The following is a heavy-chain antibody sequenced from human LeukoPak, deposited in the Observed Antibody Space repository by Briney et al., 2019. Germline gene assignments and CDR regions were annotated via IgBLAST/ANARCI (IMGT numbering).Heavy chain of an antibody. J-gene: IGHJ4*02. V-gene: IGHV4-4*02. CDR3: ARDFRGGYDFWSGYYTPYYFDY. CDR1: GGSISSNNW. CDR2: IYHSGST. D-gene: IGHD3-3*01. Sequence: SETLSLTCGVSGGSISSNNWWSWVRQPPAKGLEWIGEIYHSGSTNYNPSPKSRVTISVDTSKNHFSLKLSSVTAADTAVYYCARDFRGGYDFWSGYYTPYYFDYWGQGTLVTVSP.